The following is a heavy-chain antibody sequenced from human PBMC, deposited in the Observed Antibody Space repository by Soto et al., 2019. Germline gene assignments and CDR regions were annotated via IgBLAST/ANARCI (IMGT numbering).Heavy chain of an antibody. D-gene: IGHD3-9*01. CDR3: ARGGDDILTGYYPAHFDY. Sequence: HPGGSLRLSCAASGFTFSSYAMHWVRQAPGKGLEWVAVISYDGSNKYYADSVKGRFTISRDNSKNTLYLQMNSPRAEDTAVFYCARGGDDILTGYYPAHFDYWGQGTLVTVSS. V-gene: IGHV3-30-3*01. CDR1: GFTFSSYA. CDR2: ISYDGSNK. J-gene: IGHJ4*02.